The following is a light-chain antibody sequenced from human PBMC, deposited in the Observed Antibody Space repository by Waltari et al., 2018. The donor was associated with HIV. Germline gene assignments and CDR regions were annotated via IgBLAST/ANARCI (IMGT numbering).Light chain of an antibody. CDR3: CSYAGSSNVV. V-gene: IGLV2-23*02. CDR2: EVN. J-gene: IGLJ2*01. CDR1: SPNIGSFKL. Sequence: QSALTQSASVSGSPGQSITLSCTGTSPNIGSFKLVSWYQQHPGKAPKVIIYEVNKRPSGVSNRFSGSTSGSTASLTISGLQAEDEADYYCCSYAGSSNVVFGGGTKLTVL.